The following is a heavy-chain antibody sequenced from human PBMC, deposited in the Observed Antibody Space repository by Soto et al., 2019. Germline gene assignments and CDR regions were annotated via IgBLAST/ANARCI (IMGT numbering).Heavy chain of an antibody. D-gene: IGHD5-18*01. CDR3: ARDLYTAMANWFDP. CDR2: IWYDGSNK. V-gene: IGHV3-33*01. CDR1: GFTFSSYG. J-gene: IGHJ5*02. Sequence: PGVSLRISCAASGFTFSSYGMHWVRQAPGKGLEWVAVIWYDGSNKYYADSVKGRFTISRDNSKNTLYLQMNSLRAEDTAVYYCARDLYTAMANWFDPWGQGTLVTVSS.